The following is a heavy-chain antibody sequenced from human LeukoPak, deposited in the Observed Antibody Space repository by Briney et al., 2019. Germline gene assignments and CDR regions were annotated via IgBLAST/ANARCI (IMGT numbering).Heavy chain of an antibody. D-gene: IGHD1-1*01. CDR2: INSDGSST. Sequence: PGGSLRLSCAASGFTFSSYWMHWVRQAPGKGLVWVSRINSDGSSTSYADSVKGRFTISRDNAKNTLYLQMNSLRAEDTAVYYCARAVQLERRLSDYWGQGTLVTVSA. V-gene: IGHV3-74*01. CDR1: GFTFSSYW. J-gene: IGHJ4*02. CDR3: ARAVQLERRLSDY.